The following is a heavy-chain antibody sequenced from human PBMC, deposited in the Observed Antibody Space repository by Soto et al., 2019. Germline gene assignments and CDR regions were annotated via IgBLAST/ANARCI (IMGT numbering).Heavy chain of an antibody. CDR3: ARGGPRITMIVVVISPRYGMDV. V-gene: IGHV3-30*03. D-gene: IGHD3-22*01. J-gene: IGHJ6*02. CDR1: GFTFSSYG. Sequence: QVQLVESGGGVVQPGRSLRLSCAASGFTFSSYGMHWVRQAPGKGLEWVAVISYDGSNKYYADSVKGRFTISRDNSKNTLYLQMNSLRAEDTAVYYCARGGPRITMIVVVISPRYGMDVWGQGTTVTVSS. CDR2: ISYDGSNK.